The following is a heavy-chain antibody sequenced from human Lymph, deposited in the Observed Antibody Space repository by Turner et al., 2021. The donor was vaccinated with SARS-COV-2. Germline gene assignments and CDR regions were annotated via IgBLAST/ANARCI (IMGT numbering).Heavy chain of an antibody. CDR1: GGSISSYY. J-gene: IGHJ4*02. Sequence: QEQLQESGPGRVNPSETLSHTCAVAGGSISSYYWSWIRQPPGKGLEGIEYIHYSGSTNYNPSLKSRVTISVATSKNQFSLKLTSVTAADTAVYYFASAVVAFGVVTNFDQWGQGTLVTVPS. V-gene: IGHV4-59*01. D-gene: IGHD3-3*01. CDR2: IHYSGST. CDR3: ASAVVAFGVVTNFDQ.